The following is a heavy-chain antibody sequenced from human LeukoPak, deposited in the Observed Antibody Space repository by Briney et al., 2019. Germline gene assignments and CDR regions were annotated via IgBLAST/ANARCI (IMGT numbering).Heavy chain of an antibody. V-gene: IGHV1-46*01. J-gene: IGHJ4*02. CDR1: GYTFTSYY. CDR2: INPSGGST. CDR3: ARAGYYGSGSYRALLDY. D-gene: IGHD3-10*01. Sequence: ASVKVSCKASGYTFTSYYMHWVRQAPGQGLEWMGIINPSGGSTSYAQKFQGRVTMTRDTSTSTVYMELSSLRSEDTAVYYCARAGYYGSGSYRALLDYWGQGTLVTVSS.